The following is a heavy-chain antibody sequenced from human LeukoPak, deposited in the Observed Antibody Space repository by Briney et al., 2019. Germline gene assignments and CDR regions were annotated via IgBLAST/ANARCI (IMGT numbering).Heavy chain of an antibody. CDR3: ARERRYCSGGSCPYYYYYMDV. CDR1: GFTVSSNY. J-gene: IGHJ6*03. CDR2: IYSGGST. V-gene: IGHV3-66*02. D-gene: IGHD2-15*01. Sequence: GGSLRLSCAASGFTVSSNYMSWVRQAPGRGLEWVSVIYSGGSTYYADSVKGRFTISRDNSKNTLYLQMNSLRAEDTAVYYCARERRYCSGGSCPYYYYYMDVWGKGTTVTVSS.